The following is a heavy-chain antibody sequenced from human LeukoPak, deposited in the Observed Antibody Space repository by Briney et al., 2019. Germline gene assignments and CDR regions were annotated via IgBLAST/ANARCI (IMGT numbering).Heavy chain of an antibody. CDR3: ARFQGYYDSSGYYEYNWFDP. V-gene: IGHV4-31*03. J-gene: IGHJ5*02. D-gene: IGHD3-22*01. CDR1: GGSIGSGGYY. CDR2: IYYSGST. Sequence: SETLSLTCTVSGGSIGSGGYYWSWIRQHPGKGLEWIGYIYYSGSTYYNPSLKSRVTISVDTSKNQFSLKLSSVTAADTAVYYCARFQGYYDSSGYYEYNWFDPWGQGTLVTVSS.